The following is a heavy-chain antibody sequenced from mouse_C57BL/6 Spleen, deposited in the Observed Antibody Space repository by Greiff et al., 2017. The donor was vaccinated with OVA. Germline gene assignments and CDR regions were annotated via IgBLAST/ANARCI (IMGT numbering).Heavy chain of an antibody. Sequence: VQLQQSGPVLVKPGASVKMSCKASGYTFTDYYMNWVKQSHGKSLEWIGVINPYNGGTSSNKKFKGKATLTVDKSSSTAYMELNSLTSEDSAVYYCARGDYDGFAYWGQGTLVTVSA. CDR2: INPYNGGT. CDR3: ARGDYDGFAY. D-gene: IGHD2-4*01. J-gene: IGHJ3*01. CDR1: GYTFTDYY. V-gene: IGHV1-19*01.